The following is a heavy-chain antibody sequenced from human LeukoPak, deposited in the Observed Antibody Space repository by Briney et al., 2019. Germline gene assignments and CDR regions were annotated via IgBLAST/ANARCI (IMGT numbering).Heavy chain of an antibody. D-gene: IGHD2-21*01. CDR2: ISSNGGST. CDR1: GFTFSSYA. Sequence: PGGSLRLSCSASGFTFSSYAMHWVRQAPGKGLEYVSAISSNGGSTYYADSVKGRFTISRDNSKNTLYLQMSSLRAEDMAVYYCVGIAFKHYFDYWGQGTLVTVSS. V-gene: IGHV3-64D*06. CDR3: VGIAFKHYFDY. J-gene: IGHJ4*02.